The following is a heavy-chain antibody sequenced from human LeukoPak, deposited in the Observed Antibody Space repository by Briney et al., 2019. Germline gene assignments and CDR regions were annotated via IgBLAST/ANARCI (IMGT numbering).Heavy chain of an antibody. CDR3: ARGDYGGDYFDY. CDR1: GFTFSDHY. Sequence: GGSLRLSCEVSGFTFSDHYMSWIRQAPGKRLEGVSYISSGSTYTNYADSVEGRFTISRDNAKNSLYLQMNSLRAEDTAVYYCARGDYGGDYFDYWGQGTLVTVPS. CDR2: ISSGSTYT. D-gene: IGHD4-23*01. V-gene: IGHV3-11*05. J-gene: IGHJ4*02.